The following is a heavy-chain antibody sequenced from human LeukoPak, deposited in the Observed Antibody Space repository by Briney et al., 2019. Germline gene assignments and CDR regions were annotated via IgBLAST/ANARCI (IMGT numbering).Heavy chain of an antibody. CDR2: IYFSGST. V-gene: IGHV4-39*01. D-gene: IGHD1-14*01. CDR1: VDSISTDTYY. Sequence: PSETLSLTCSVSVDSISTDTYYWGWIRQPPGNGLEWIGTIYFSGSTYYSPSLNSRVTISVDTSKNQFSLNLTSVTAADTAVYYCARRIILTDFDYWGRGTLVTVAS. CDR3: ARRIILTDFDY. J-gene: IGHJ4*02.